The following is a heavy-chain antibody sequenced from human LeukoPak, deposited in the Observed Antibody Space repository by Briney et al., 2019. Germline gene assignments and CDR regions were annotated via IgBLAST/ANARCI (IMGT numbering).Heavy chain of an antibody. Sequence: GGSLRLSCTASGFTFGDYAMSWVRQAPGKGLEWVSVIYSGGNTYFADSVKGRFTISRDNSKNTVYLQMNSLRAEDTAVYYCARDEPVAAAGWFAFDIWGQGTMVTVSS. V-gene: IGHV3-53*01. CDR3: ARDEPVAAAGWFAFDI. J-gene: IGHJ3*02. CDR2: IYSGGNT. D-gene: IGHD6-13*01. CDR1: GFTFGDYA.